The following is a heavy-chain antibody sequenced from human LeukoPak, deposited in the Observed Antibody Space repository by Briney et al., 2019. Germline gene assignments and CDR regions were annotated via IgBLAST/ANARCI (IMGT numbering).Heavy chain of an antibody. CDR2: INPYTANT. CDR1: GYTFTSYG. V-gene: IGHV1-18*01. CDR3: ARGAGGASAESWFDP. J-gene: IGHJ5*02. D-gene: IGHD6-13*01. Sequence: ASVKVSCKASGYTFTSYGISWVRQAPGQGLEWMGWINPYTANTNYAQKLQGRVIMTTDTSTSTAYMELRSLRSDDTAVYYCARGAGGASAESWFDPWGQGTLVTVSS.